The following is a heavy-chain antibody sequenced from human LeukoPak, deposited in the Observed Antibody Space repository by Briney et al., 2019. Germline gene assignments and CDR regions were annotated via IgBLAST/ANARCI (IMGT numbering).Heavy chain of an antibody. J-gene: IGHJ4*02. CDR1: GFPISPHY. Sequence: GGSLRLSCAASGFPISPHYMAWVRQVPGKGLGWVANIKQDGTEQYYVDSVKGRFTISRDNSKNTLYLQMNSLRVEDTAVYYCARTPGLHDYAYWGQGTLVTVSP. CDR2: IKQDGTEQ. CDR3: ARTPGLHDYAY. V-gene: IGHV3-7*03. D-gene: IGHD4-17*01.